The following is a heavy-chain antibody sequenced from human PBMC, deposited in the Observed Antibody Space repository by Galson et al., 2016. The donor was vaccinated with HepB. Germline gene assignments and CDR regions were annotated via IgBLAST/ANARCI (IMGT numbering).Heavy chain of an antibody. J-gene: IGHJ6*02. V-gene: IGHV4-59*01. D-gene: IGHD4-17*01. CDR2: IYNSGST. CDR1: GGSISNYY. Sequence: LSLTCTVSGGSISNYYWSWIRQPPGKGLEWIGYIYNSGSTNSNPSLKSRVTISVDTSKNQFSLKLSSVTAADTAVYYCARVGSTVTTQALGMDVWGQGTTVTVS. CDR3: ARVGSTVTTQALGMDV.